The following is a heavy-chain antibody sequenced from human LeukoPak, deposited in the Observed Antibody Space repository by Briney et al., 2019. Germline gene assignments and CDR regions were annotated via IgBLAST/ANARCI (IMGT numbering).Heavy chain of an antibody. CDR2: IYTSGDT. V-gene: IGHV4-39*07. Sequence: PSETLSLTCTVSGGSISSSSYYWGWIRQPPGKGLEWIGRIYTSGDTKFNPALKSRVAMSVDTSNSQFSLNLTSVTAADTAVYYCARVRTTKYLYYIDVWGKGTTVIVSS. CDR3: ARVRTTKYLYYIDV. CDR1: GGSISSSSYY. J-gene: IGHJ6*03. D-gene: IGHD4-11*01.